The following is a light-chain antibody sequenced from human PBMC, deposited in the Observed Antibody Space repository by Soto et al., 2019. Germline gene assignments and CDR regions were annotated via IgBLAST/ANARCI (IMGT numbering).Light chain of an antibody. CDR1: QSVGSNY. CDR2: GAS. CDR3: QQYGKSPGT. V-gene: IGKV3-20*01. J-gene: IGKJ1*01. Sequence: EIVMTQSPATLSVSPGERATLYCRASQSVGSNYLAWYEQKPGQAPRLLIYGASIRATGIPDRFSGSGSGTEFTLTISRLEPEDFAVYYCQQYGKSPGTFGQGTKVDIK.